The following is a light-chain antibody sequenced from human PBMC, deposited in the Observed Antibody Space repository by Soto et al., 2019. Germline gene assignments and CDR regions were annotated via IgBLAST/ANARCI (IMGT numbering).Light chain of an antibody. Sequence: QSVLTQPPSVSGAPGQRVTISCTGSSSNIGAGYDVHWYQQLPGTAPKLLIYGNSNRPSGVPDRFSGSKSGTSASLAITGLQAEDEAHYYCQSYDSSLSGPDVFGTGTKLTVL. V-gene: IGLV1-40*01. CDR1: SSNIGAGYD. CDR2: GNS. CDR3: QSYDSSLSGPDV. J-gene: IGLJ1*01.